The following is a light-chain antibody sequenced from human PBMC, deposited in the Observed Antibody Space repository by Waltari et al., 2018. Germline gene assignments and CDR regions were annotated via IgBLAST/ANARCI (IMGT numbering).Light chain of an antibody. CDR2: DAP. V-gene: IGKV3-20*01. CDR1: QSISRP. Sequence: EIMLTQSPGTLSLSPGERATLSCRPSQSISRPLAWYQQKPGQAPRLLIYDAPTRATGSPDRFSGSGSGTDFSLTISRLEPEDSAVYYCQQYVSLPATFGQGTKVEIK. CDR3: QQYVSLPAT. J-gene: IGKJ1*01.